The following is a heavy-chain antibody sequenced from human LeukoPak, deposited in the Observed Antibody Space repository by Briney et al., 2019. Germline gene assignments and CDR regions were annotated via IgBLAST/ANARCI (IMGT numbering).Heavy chain of an antibody. CDR3: ARDLGKSTTH. D-gene: IGHD1-1*01. CDR1: GFTVSSYY. J-gene: IGHJ4*02. V-gene: IGHV3-66*01. Sequence: QPGGSLRLSCAASGFTVSSYYMSWVRQAPGKGLEWVSVIYTGGSTSYADSVKGKFTISRDNSKNTLYLEMNSLRAEDTAVYYCARDLGKSTTHWGQGTLVTVSS. CDR2: IYTGGST.